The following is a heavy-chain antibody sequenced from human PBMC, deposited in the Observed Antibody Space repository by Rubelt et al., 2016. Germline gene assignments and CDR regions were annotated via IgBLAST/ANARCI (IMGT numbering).Heavy chain of an antibody. CDR2: INPNSGGT. Sequence: MHWVRQAPGQGLEWMGRINPNSGGTNYAQKFQGRVTMTRDTSISTAYMELSRLRSDDTAVYYCARVAAAGYNWFDPWGQGTLVTVSS. J-gene: IGHJ5*02. V-gene: IGHV1-2*06. CDR3: ARVAAAGYNWFDP. D-gene: IGHD6-13*01.